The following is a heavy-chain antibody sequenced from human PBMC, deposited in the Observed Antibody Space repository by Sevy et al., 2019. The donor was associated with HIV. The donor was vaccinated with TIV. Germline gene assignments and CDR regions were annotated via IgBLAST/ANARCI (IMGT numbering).Heavy chain of an antibody. Sequence: GGSLRLSCAASGFTFSKYWMGWVRQAPGKGLEWVAKIKQDAGQKYYVDSVKGRFTISRDNAKNSLSLQMNSLRAEDTAVYFCARDDGNYYFHYWGQGTLVTVSS. CDR2: IKQDAGQK. CDR1: GFTFSKYW. D-gene: IGHD1-7*01. J-gene: IGHJ4*02. CDR3: ARDDGNYYFHY. V-gene: IGHV3-7*01.